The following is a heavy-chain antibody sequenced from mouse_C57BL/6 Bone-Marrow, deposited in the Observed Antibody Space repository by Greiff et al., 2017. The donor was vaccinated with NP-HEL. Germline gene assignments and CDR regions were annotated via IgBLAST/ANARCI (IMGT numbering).Heavy chain of an antibody. CDR1: GFTFSSYT. V-gene: IGHV5-9*01. CDR3: ARHGTGTSWFAY. J-gene: IGHJ3*01. D-gene: IGHD4-1*01. Sequence: DVHLVESGGGLVKPGGSLKLSCAASGFTFSSYTMSWVRQTPEKRLEWVATISGGGGNTYYPDSVKGRFTISRDNAKNTLYLQMSSLRSEDTALYYCARHGTGTSWFAYWGQGTLVTVSA. CDR2: ISGGGGNT.